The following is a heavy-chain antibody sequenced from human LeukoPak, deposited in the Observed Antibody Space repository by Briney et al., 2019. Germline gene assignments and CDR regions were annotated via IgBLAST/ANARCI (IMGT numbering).Heavy chain of an antibody. V-gene: IGHV3-30*02. J-gene: IGHJ4*02. CDR3: ANIPNSFGPDY. CDR2: IQRDGSYE. D-gene: IGHD3-16*01. CDR1: GFSFSSYG. Sequence: GGSLRLSCAASGFSFSSYGMHWVRQAPGRGLEWVAFIQRDGSYEKYADSVKGQFAISRDISKNTLYLQMNSLRAEDTAVYYCANIPNSFGPDYWGQGSLVTVSS.